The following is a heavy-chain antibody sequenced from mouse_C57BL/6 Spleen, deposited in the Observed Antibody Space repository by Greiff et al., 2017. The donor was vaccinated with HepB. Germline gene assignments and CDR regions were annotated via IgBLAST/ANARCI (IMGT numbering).Heavy chain of an antibody. CDR3: ARSSSGYGFAY. CDR1: GYAFSSSW. D-gene: IGHD3-2*02. V-gene: IGHV1-82*01. J-gene: IGHJ3*01. Sequence: VKLQQSGPELVKPGASVKISCKASGYAFSSSWMNWVKQRPGKGLEWIGRIYPGDGDTNYNGKFKGKATLTADKSSSTAYMQLSSLTSEDSAVYFCARSSSGYGFAYWGQGTLVTVSA. CDR2: IYPGDGDT.